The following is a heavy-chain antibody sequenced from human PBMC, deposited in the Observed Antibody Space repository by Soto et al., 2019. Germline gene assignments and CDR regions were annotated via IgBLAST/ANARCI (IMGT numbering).Heavy chain of an antibody. CDR3: ARKDYYGSGIYYFDY. D-gene: IGHD3-10*01. CDR1: GYTFTSYP. J-gene: IGHJ4*02. CDR2: INPANGDR. V-gene: IGHV1-3*01. Sequence: ASVKVSCKASGYTFTSYPIHWVRQAPGQGLEWMGWINPANGDRDFLQKFQGRVTITRDTSASTAYMELSSLTSEDTAVYYCARKDYYGSGIYYFDYWGQGTQVTVSS.